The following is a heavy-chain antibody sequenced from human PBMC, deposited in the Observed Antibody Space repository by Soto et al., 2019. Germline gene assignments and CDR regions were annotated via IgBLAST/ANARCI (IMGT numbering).Heavy chain of an antibody. CDR3: AREWSSSPYYYYGMDV. V-gene: IGHV3-33*01. CDR1: GFTFSSYG. D-gene: IGHD6-13*01. J-gene: IGHJ6*02. Sequence: GGSLRLSCAASGFTFSSYGMHWVRQAPGKGLEWVAVIWYDGSNKYYADSVKGRFTISRDNSKNTLYLQMNSLRAEDTAVYYGAREWSSSPYYYYGMDVWGQGTTVTVSS. CDR2: IWYDGSNK.